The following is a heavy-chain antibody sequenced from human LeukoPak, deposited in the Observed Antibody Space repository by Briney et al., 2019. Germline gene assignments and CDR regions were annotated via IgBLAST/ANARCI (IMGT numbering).Heavy chain of an antibody. V-gene: IGHV1-69*06. CDR3: ARDHYDILTGTC. CDR1: GGTFSSYA. Sequence: SVKVSCKASGGTFSSYAISWVRQAPGQGLEWMGGIIPIFGTANYAQKFQGRVTITADKSTSTAYMELSSLRSEDTAVYYCARDHYDILTGTCWGQGTLVTVSS. J-gene: IGHJ4*02. D-gene: IGHD3-9*01. CDR2: IIPIFGTA.